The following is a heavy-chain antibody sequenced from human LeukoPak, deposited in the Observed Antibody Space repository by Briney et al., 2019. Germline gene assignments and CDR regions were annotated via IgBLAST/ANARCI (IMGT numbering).Heavy chain of an antibody. D-gene: IGHD3-10*01. CDR3: ARDSYYYGSGSYYNGGWFDP. Sequence: PSETLSLTCAVYGGSFSGYYWSWIRQPPGKVLEWIGEINHSGSTNYNPSLKSRVTISVDTSKNQFSLKLSSVTAADTAVYYCARDSYYYGSGSYYNGGWFDPWGQGTLVTVSS. CDR2: INHSGST. V-gene: IGHV4-34*01. J-gene: IGHJ5*02. CDR1: GGSFSGYY.